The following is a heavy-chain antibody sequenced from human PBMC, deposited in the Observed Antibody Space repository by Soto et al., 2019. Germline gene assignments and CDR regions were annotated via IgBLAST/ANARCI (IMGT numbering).Heavy chain of an antibody. CDR3: ARDDEYSGNGIAV. Sequence: QVQLVESGGGVVQPGRSLRLSCAASGFTFSNYGMHWVRQAPGKGLEWVAVILNDGSNRYHADSVKDRFTISRDNSKNTLYLQMNSLRAADPAVYYCARDDEYSGNGIAVWGQGTTVTAS. V-gene: IGHV3-33*01. D-gene: IGHD3-10*01. CDR1: GFTFSNYG. CDR2: ILNDGSNR. J-gene: IGHJ6*02.